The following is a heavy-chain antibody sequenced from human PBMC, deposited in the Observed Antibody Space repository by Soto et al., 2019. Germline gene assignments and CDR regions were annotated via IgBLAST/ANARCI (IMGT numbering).Heavy chain of an antibody. CDR3: AKDLYSSSWYGRQFDP. D-gene: IGHD6-13*01. CDR1: GCTFSSYA. CDR2: ISGSGGST. V-gene: IGHV3-23*01. Sequence: GGSLRLSCAASGCTFSSYAMSWVRQAPGKGLEWVSAISGSGGSTYYADSVKGRFTISRDNSKNTLYLQMNSLRAEDTAVYYCAKDLYSSSWYGRQFDPWGQGTLVTVSS. J-gene: IGHJ5*02.